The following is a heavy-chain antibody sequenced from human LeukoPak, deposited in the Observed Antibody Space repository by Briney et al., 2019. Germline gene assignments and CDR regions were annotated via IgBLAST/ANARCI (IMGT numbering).Heavy chain of an antibody. CDR2: IYTSGST. J-gene: IGHJ4*02. D-gene: IGHD1-1*01. CDR1: GGSISSYY. V-gene: IGHV4-4*07. Sequence: SETLSLTCTVSGGSISSYYWSWIRQPAGKGLEWIGRIYTSGSTNYNPSLKSRVTMSVDTSKHQFSLKLSSVTAADTAVYYCARDESVDWNDGLWDYWGQGTLVTVSS. CDR3: ARDESVDWNDGLWDY.